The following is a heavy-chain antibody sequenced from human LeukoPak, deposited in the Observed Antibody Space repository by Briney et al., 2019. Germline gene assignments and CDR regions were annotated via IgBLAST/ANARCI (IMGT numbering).Heavy chain of an antibody. D-gene: IGHD2-15*01. CDR2: IIPIFGTA. V-gene: IGHV1-69*05. CDR3: GRKAGDCGGGSCYSIDY. CDR1: GGSFSSEA. J-gene: IGHJ4*02. Sequence: SVKVSCKAFGGSFSSEAISWVRQAPGQGLEWMGGIIPIFGTANYAQKFQGRVTITTDESASTAYMEVSSLRSEDTAVYYCGRKAGDCGGGSCYSIDYWGQGTLVTVSS.